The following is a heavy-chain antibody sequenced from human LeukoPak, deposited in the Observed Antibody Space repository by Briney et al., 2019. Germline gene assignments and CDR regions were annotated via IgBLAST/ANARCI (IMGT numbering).Heavy chain of an antibody. J-gene: IGHJ6*03. V-gene: IGHV1-8*03. CDR2: INPNSGGT. Sequence: ASVKVSCKASGGTFSSYAISWVRQAPGQGLEWMGWINPNSGGTNYAQKFQGRVTITRNTSISTAYMELSSLRSEDTAVYYCARGIIAATQYYYYYMDVWGKGTTVTVSS. CDR1: GGTFSSYA. D-gene: IGHD2-15*01. CDR3: ARGIIAATQYYYYYMDV.